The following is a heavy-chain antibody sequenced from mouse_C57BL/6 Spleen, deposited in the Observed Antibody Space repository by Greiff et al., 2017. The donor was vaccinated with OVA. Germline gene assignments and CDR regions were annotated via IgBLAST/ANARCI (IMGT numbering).Heavy chain of an antibody. CDR2: IHPNSGST. CDR3: ARITTVVDAMDY. V-gene: IGHV1-64*01. J-gene: IGHJ4*01. CDR1: GYTFTSYW. Sequence: QVQLQQPGAELVKPGASVKLSCKASGYTFTSYWMHWVKQRPGQGLEWIGMIHPNSGSTNYNEKFKSKATLTVDKSSSTAYMQLSSLTSEDSAVYYWARITTVVDAMDYWGQGTSVTVSS. D-gene: IGHD1-1*01.